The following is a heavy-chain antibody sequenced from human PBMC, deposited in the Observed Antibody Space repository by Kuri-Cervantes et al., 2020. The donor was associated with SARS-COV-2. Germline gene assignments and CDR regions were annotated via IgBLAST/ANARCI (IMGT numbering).Heavy chain of an antibody. D-gene: IGHD2-2*01. Sequence: GESLKISCAASGFTFSSYAMHWVRQAPGKGLEWVTVISYDGSNKYYADSVKGRFTISRDNAKNSLYLQMNSLRAEDTAVYYCARDLYQLLYFDYWGQGTLVTVSS. CDR1: GFTFSSYA. J-gene: IGHJ4*02. V-gene: IGHV3-30-3*01. CDR2: ISYDGSNK. CDR3: ARDLYQLLYFDY.